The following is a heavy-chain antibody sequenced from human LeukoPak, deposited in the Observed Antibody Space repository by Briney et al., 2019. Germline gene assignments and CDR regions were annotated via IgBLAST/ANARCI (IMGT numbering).Heavy chain of an antibody. Sequence: GGSLRLSCAASGFTFSSYSVNWVRQAPGKGLEWVSSISSSSSYIYYADSVKGRFTISRDNAKNSLYLQMNSLRAEDTAVYYCARDKQWLLDYWGQGTLVTVSS. V-gene: IGHV3-21*01. CDR1: GFTFSSYS. J-gene: IGHJ4*02. CDR3: ARDKQWLLDY. D-gene: IGHD6-19*01. CDR2: ISSSSSYI.